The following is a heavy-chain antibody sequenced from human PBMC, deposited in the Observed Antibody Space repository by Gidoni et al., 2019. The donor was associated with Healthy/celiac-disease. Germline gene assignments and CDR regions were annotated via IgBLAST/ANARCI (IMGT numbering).Heavy chain of an antibody. CDR3: AKRVAVAGMGSHIDY. CDR2: ISGSGGST. Sequence: EVQLLESGGGLVQPGGSLRLSCAASGFTFSSYAMSWVRQAPGKGLGWVSAISGSGGSTYYADSVKGRFTISRDNSKNTLYLQMNSLRAEDTAVYYCAKRVAVAGMGSHIDYWGQGTLVTVSS. V-gene: IGHV3-23*01. J-gene: IGHJ4*02. D-gene: IGHD6-19*01. CDR1: GFTFSSYA.